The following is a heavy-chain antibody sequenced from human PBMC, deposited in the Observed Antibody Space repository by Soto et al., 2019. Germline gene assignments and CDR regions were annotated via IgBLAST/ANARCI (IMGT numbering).Heavy chain of an antibody. Sequence: ASVKVSCKASGYTFTNYGISWVRQAPGQGLEWMGWISGYNGNTKYAQKLQGRVTMTTDTSTSTAHMELRSLRSDDTAVYYCAREPLKYSSGWKDYWGQGTRVTVPS. J-gene: IGHJ4*02. V-gene: IGHV1-18*04. D-gene: IGHD6-19*01. CDR2: ISGYNGNT. CDR1: GYTFTNYG. CDR3: AREPLKYSSGWKDY.